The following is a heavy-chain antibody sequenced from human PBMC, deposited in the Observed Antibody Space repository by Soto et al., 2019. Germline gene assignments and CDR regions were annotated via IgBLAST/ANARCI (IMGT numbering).Heavy chain of an antibody. CDR1: GGSISSSRYY. V-gene: IGHV4-39*01. CDR3: ARTLGLPWFDP. Sequence: SETLSLTCTVSGGSISSSRYYWGWIRQPPGKGLEWIGSIYYSGSTYYNPSLKSRVTISVDTSKNQFSLKLSSVTAADTAVYYCARTLGLPWFDPWGQGTLVTVSS. J-gene: IGHJ5*02. CDR2: IYYSGST. D-gene: IGHD1-26*01.